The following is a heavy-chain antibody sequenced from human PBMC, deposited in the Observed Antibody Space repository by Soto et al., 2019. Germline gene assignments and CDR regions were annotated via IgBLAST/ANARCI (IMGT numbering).Heavy chain of an antibody. CDR2: IWFDGSKK. V-gene: IGHV3-33*01. CDR1: GFSFNTHG. CDR3: ARSSGLGIDF. D-gene: IGHD6-19*01. J-gene: IGHJ4*02. Sequence: QVQLEESGGGVVQPGTSLRLSCAASGFSFNTHGMHWIRQTPAKGLEWVAVIWFDGSKKYYEDSVTGRFTISRDNSRSALYLEMDSLRVEDTGVYYCARSSGLGIDFWGQGTLVTVSS.